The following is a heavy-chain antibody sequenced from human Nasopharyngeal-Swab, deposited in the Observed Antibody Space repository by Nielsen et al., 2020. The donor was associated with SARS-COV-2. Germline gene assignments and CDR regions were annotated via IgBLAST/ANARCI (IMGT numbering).Heavy chain of an antibody. Sequence: GGPLRLSCAASGFTFSRYAIHWARQAPGKGLEWVAVISYDGSNKYYADSVKGRFTISRDNSKNTLYLQMNSMRAEETAVYYCARDLGGYFDYWGQGTLVTVSS. CDR2: ISYDGSNK. V-gene: IGHV3-30-3*01. CDR3: ARDLGGYFDY. J-gene: IGHJ4*02. CDR1: GFTFSRYA. D-gene: IGHD3-16*01.